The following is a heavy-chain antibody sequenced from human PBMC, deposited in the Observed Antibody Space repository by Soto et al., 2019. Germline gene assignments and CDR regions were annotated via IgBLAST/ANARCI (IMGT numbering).Heavy chain of an antibody. CDR1: GGSISSSSYY. J-gene: IGHJ4*02. D-gene: IGHD3-22*01. CDR3: ASYDSSGYYYVGY. V-gene: IGHV4-39*01. Sequence: QLQLQESGPGLVKPSETLSLTRTVSGGSISSSSYYWGWIRQPPGKGLEWIGSIYYSGSTYYNPSLKSRVTISVDTSKNQFSLKLSSVTAADTAVYYCASYDSSGYYYVGYWGQGTLVTVSS. CDR2: IYYSGST.